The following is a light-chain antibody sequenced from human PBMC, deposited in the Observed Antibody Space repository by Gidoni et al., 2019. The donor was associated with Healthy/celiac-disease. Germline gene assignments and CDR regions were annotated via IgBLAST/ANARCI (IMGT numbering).Light chain of an antibody. CDR2: EVS. CDR1: SSDVGSYNL. Sequence: QSALTQPDYVSGSPGQSITISCTGTSSDVGSYNLVSRYQQHPGKAPKLMIYEVSKRTSGFSTRFSGSKSGNTASLTISGLQSEDEADYYCCSYAGSHVVFGGGTKLTVL. V-gene: IGLV2-23*02. CDR3: CSYAGSHVV. J-gene: IGLJ2*01.